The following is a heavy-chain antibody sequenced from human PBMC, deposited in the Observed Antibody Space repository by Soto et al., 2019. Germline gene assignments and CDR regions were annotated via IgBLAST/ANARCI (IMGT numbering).Heavy chain of an antibody. CDR1: GYTFTSYY. V-gene: IGHV1-46*03. D-gene: IGHD1-26*01. Sequence: ASVKVSCKASGYTFTSYYMHWVRQAPGQGLEWMGIINPSGGSTSYAQKFQGRVTMTRDTATSTVYMELSSLRSEDTAVYYCAAAFIVSLIGENHDAFDIWGQGTMVTVSS. CDR3: AAAFIVSLIGENHDAFDI. J-gene: IGHJ3*02. CDR2: INPSGGST.